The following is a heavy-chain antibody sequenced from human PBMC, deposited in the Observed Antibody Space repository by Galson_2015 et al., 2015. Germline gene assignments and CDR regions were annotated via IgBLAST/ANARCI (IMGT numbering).Heavy chain of an antibody. CDR3: ARTRRRRWLQFPGWFDP. Sequence: ETLSLTCTVSGYSISSGYYWGWIRQPPGKGLEWIGSIYHSGSTYYNPSLKSRVTISVDTSKNQFSLKLSSVTAADTAVYYCARTRRRRWLQFPGWFDPRGQGTLVTVSS. J-gene: IGHJ5*02. CDR2: IYHSGST. D-gene: IGHD5-24*01. CDR1: GYSISSGYY. V-gene: IGHV4-38-2*02.